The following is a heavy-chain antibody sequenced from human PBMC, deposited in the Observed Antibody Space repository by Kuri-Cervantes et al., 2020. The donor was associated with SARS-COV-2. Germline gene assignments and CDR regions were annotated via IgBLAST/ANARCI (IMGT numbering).Heavy chain of an antibody. D-gene: IGHD3-3*01. J-gene: IGHJ4*02. CDR1: GFIFNDYC. V-gene: IGHV3-11*04. CDR3: TRDDFWSGYFDY. CDR2: ISSSGNNM. Sequence: GESLKISCAASGFIFNDYCMGWIRQAPGKGLEWVSYISSSGNNMYYADSVKGRFTISRDDAKNSLHLQMNSLRAEDTAVYYCTRDDFWSGYFDYWGQGTLVTVSS.